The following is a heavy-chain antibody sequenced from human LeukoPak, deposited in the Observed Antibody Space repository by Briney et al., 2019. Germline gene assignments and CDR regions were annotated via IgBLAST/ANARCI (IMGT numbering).Heavy chain of an antibody. V-gene: IGHV1-18*01. D-gene: IGHD3-10*01. J-gene: IGHJ6*03. CDR3: AKGSADPSYYYYMDV. Sequence: ASVKVSCKASGYTFTSYGISGVRQAPGQGLEWMGWISAYNGNTNYAQKLQGRVTMTTDTSTSTAYMELRSLKSDDTAVYYCAKGSADPSYYYYMDVWGKGTTVTVSS. CDR1: GYTFTSYG. CDR2: ISAYNGNT.